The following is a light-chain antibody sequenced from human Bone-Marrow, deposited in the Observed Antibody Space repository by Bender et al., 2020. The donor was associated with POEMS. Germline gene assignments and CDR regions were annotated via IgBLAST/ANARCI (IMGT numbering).Light chain of an antibody. J-gene: IGLJ3*02. CDR1: SSDVGGYNY. CDR2: DVS. V-gene: IGLV2-14*03. CDR3: SSYTSSSTWM. Sequence: QSALTQPASVSGSPGQSITISCTGTSSDVGGYNYVSWYHQHPGEAPKLMIYDVSHRPSGVSDRFSGSKSGNTASLTISGLQAEDEADYYCSSYTSSSTWMFGGGTRLTVL.